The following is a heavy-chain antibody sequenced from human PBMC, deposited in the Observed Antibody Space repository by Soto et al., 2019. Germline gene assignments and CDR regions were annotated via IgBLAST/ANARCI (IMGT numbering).Heavy chain of an antibody. D-gene: IGHD4-17*01. V-gene: IGHV4-30-4*01. CDR3: ARGPTVTTDY. J-gene: IGHJ4*02. Sequence: QVQLQESGPGLVKPSQTLSLTCTVSGGSISSDVHYWSWFRQPPGKGLEWIGYIYSSGSTYYNPSLKRQVSVSVDTSKNQFSLKFISVTAADTAVYYCARGPTVTTDYWGQGALVTVSS. CDR2: IYSSGST. CDR1: GGSISSDVHY.